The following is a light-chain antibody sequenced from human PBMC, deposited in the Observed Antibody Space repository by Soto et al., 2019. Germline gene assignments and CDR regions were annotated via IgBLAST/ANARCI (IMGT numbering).Light chain of an antibody. V-gene: IGKV3-20*01. Sequence: EIALTQSPGTLSLSPGERATLSCRASQSVSSSNLAWYQHKPGQGPRLLIYGAASRATGIPDRFSGSGSGTDFTLTISRLEPEDVAVYYCQQYGSSPGTFGGGTKVEI. J-gene: IGKJ4*01. CDR2: GAA. CDR1: QSVSSSN. CDR3: QQYGSSPGT.